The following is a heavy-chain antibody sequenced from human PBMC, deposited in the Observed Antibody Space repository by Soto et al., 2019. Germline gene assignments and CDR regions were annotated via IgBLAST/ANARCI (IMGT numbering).Heavy chain of an antibody. CDR3: ARGDQDIVVVVAALRNAFDI. V-gene: IGHV4-34*01. D-gene: IGHD2-15*01. CDR1: GGSFSGYY. Sequence: QVQLQQWGAGLLKPSETLSLTCAVYGGSFSGYYWSWIRQPPGKGLEWIGEINHSGSTNYNPSLKSRVTISVDTSKNQFSLKLSSVTAADTAVYYCARGDQDIVVVVAALRNAFDIWGQGTMVTVSS. CDR2: INHSGST. J-gene: IGHJ3*02.